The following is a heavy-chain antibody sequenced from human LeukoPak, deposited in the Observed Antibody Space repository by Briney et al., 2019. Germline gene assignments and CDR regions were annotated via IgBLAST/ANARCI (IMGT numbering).Heavy chain of an antibody. CDR1: GHSTTRGYY. D-gene: IGHD3-10*02. CDR3: ARVLPVPYLLDS. Sequence: KASGTLSLTCGISGHSTTRGYYWAWFRQSPGKGPEWIATFFQSEKSFYNASLESRVIMSLDTSKSQLSLNLTSVTAADTAVYYCARVLPVPYLLDSWGQGTHVTVSS. J-gene: IGHJ4*02. V-gene: IGHV4-38-2*01. CDR2: FFQSEKS.